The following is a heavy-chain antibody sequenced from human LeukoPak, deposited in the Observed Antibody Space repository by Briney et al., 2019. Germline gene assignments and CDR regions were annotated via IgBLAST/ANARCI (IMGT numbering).Heavy chain of an antibody. CDR1: GYTFTSYY. CDR3: ARVDPTVVYDY. D-gene: IGHD4-23*01. Sequence: ASVTVSCKASGYTFTSYYMHWVRQAPEQGLEWMGIINPSGGSTSYAQKFQGRVTMTRDMSTSTVYMELSSLRSEDTAVYYCARVDPTVVYDYWGQGTLVTVSS. J-gene: IGHJ4*02. CDR2: INPSGGST. V-gene: IGHV1-46*01.